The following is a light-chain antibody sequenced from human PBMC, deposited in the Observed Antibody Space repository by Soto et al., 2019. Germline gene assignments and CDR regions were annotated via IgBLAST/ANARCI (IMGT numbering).Light chain of an antibody. V-gene: IGKV1D-12*01. CDR1: QGISSW. CDR3: QQANSFPFT. J-gene: IGKJ4*01. Sequence: DLQMTQSPSSVSASVGDRVTITCWASQGISSWLGWYQQKPGKAPKLLIYAASSLQSGVPSRFSGSGSGTDFTLTISSLQPEDFATYYCQQANSFPFTFGGGTKVEIK. CDR2: AAS.